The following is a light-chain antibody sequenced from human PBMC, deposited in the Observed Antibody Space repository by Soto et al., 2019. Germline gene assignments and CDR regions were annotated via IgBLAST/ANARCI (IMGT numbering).Light chain of an antibody. CDR2: LRS. Sequence: DIVMTQSPLSLAVTPGEPASISCRSSQSLLHSNGYNYLDWYLQKPGQSPQLLIYLRSNRASGVPDRFSGIGSGTDFTLKISRVDAEDIGVYYCMHGLQTPLTFCGGTEVDIK. V-gene: IGKV2-28*01. CDR3: MHGLQTPLT. CDR1: QSLLHSNGYNY. J-gene: IGKJ4*01.